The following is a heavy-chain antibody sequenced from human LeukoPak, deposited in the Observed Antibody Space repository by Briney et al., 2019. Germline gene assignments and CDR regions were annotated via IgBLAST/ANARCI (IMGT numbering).Heavy chain of an antibody. CDR2: ITGSGGNT. D-gene: IGHD6-13*01. CDR1: GFIFSSYS. V-gene: IGHV3-23*01. Sequence: PGRSLRLSCAASGFIFSSYSMSWVRQAPGMGLEWVSVITGSGGNTYYADSVKGRFTISKDNSKNTVYLQMGSLRGDDTAVYYCAKAASSSWPSYYYGMDVWGQGTRSPSP. J-gene: IGHJ6*02. CDR3: AKAASSSWPSYYYGMDV.